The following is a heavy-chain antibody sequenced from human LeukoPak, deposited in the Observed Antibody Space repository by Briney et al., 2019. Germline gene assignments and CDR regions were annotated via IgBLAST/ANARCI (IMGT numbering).Heavy chain of an antibody. CDR3: ARETTPNYDFWSGYYADY. CDR2: ISSSSSSI. D-gene: IGHD3-3*01. V-gene: IGHV3-21*04. J-gene: IGHJ4*02. Sequence: GGSLRLSCAASGFTFNTYSMNWVRQAPGKGLEWVSSISSSSSSIYFADSVKGRFTISRDNAKNSLYLQMNSLRAEDTAVYYCARETTPNYDFWSGYYADYWGQGTLVTVSS. CDR1: GFTFNTYS.